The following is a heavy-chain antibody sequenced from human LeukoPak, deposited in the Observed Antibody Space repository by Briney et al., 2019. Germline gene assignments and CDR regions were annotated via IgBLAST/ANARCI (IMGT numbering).Heavy chain of an antibody. V-gene: IGHV3-23*01. Sequence: GGSLRLSCAASGFTFSSYAMSWVRQAPGKGLEWVSGISGSGGNTYYADSVKGRFTISRDNSKNTLYLQMNSLRAEDTAVYYCAKDSLMVRGVMYNWGQGTLVTVSS. CDR2: ISGSGGNT. CDR3: AKDSLMVRGVMYN. CDR1: GFTFSSYA. D-gene: IGHD3-10*01. J-gene: IGHJ4*02.